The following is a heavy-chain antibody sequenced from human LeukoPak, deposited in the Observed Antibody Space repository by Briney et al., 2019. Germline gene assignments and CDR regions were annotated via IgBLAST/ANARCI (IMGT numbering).Heavy chain of an antibody. V-gene: IGHV4-59*08. Sequence: SETLSLTCTVSGGSISSYYWSWIRQPPGKGLEWIGYIYYSGSTNYNPSLKSRVTISVDTSKNQFSLKLSSVTAADTAVYYCAGAARLYYFDYWGQGTLVTVSS. J-gene: IGHJ4*02. CDR1: GGSISSYY. CDR2: IYYSGST. D-gene: IGHD6-6*01. CDR3: AGAARLYYFDY.